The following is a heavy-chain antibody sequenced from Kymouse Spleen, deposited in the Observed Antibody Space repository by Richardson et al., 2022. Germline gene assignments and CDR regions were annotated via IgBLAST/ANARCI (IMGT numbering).Heavy chain of an antibody. Sequence: EVQLVESGGGLVQPGGSLRLSCAASGFTFSSYSMNWVRQAPGKGLEWVSYISSSSSTIYYADSVKGRFTISRDNAKNSLYLQMNSLRDEDTAVYYCAGYSSGWYWYFDLWGRGTLVTVSS. CDR2: ISSSSSTI. D-gene: IGHD6-19*01. V-gene: IGHV3-48*02. CDR3: AGYSSGWYWYFDL. J-gene: IGHJ2*01. CDR1: GFTFSSYS.